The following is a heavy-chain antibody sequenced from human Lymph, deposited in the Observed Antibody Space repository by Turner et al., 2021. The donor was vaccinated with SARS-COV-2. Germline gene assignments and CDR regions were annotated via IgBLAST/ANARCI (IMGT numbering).Heavy chain of an antibody. CDR2: IYSGGST. CDR3: ARVLPYGDYFDY. CDR1: EFTVSSNY. V-gene: IGHV3-53*01. J-gene: IGHJ4*02. D-gene: IGHD4-17*01. Sequence: EVQLVESGGGLIQPGGSLRLSCAASEFTVSSNYMSWVRQAPGKGLEWVSIIYSGGSTFYADSVKGRFTISRDNSKNTLYLQMNSLRAEDTAVYYCARVLPYGDYFDYWGQGTLVTVS.